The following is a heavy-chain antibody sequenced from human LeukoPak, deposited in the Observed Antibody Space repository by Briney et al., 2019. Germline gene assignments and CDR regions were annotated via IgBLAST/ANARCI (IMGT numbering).Heavy chain of an antibody. CDR1: GFTFSSYW. Sequence: PGGSLRLSCAASGFTFSSYWMHWVRQAPGKGLVWVSRINSDGSSTSYADSVKGRFTISRDNSKNTLYLQMNSLRAEDAAVYYCALTVTPTYYFDYWGQGTLVTVSS. CDR2: INSDGSST. J-gene: IGHJ4*02. V-gene: IGHV3-74*01. CDR3: ALTVTPTYYFDY. D-gene: IGHD4-17*01.